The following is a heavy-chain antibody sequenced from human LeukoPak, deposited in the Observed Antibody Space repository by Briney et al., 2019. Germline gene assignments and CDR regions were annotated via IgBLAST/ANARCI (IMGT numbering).Heavy chain of an antibody. D-gene: IGHD1-26*01. CDR1: GFTFSSYA. CDR2: ISGSGGST. CDR3: ARSPGGATASYWFDP. J-gene: IGHJ5*02. V-gene: IGHV3-23*01. Sequence: GGSLRLSCAASGFTFSSYAMSWVRQAPGKGLEWVSAISGSGGSTYYADSVKGRFTISRDNSKNTLYLQMNSLRAEDTAVYYCARSPGGATASYWFDPWGQGTLVTVSS.